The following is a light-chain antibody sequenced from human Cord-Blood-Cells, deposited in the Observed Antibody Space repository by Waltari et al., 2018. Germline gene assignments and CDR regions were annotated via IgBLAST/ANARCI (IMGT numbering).Light chain of an antibody. CDR3: QQSYSTPLT. Sequence: DIQMTQSPSSLSASVGDRVTITCQASQSISSYLNLYQQKPGKAPKLLIYAAASLQSGVPSRFSGSGSGTDFTLTISSLQPEDFATYYCQQSYSTPLTFGGGTKVEIK. CDR1: QSISSY. CDR2: AAA. V-gene: IGKV1-39*01. J-gene: IGKJ4*01.